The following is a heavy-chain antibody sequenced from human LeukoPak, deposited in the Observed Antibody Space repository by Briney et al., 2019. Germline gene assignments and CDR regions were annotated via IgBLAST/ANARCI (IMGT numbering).Heavy chain of an antibody. CDR3: AREELLWFHSIDY. D-gene: IGHD3-10*01. Sequence: QAGGSLRLSCAASGFTFSSYWMSWVRQAPGKGLEWVANIKQDGSEKYYVDSVKGRFTISRDNAKNSLYLQMDSLRAEDTAVYYCAREELLWFHSIDYWGQGTLVTVSS. CDR2: IKQDGSEK. V-gene: IGHV3-7*01. CDR1: GFTFSSYW. J-gene: IGHJ4*02.